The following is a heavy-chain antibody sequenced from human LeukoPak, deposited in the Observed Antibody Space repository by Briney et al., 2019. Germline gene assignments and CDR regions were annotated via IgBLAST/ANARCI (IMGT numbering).Heavy chain of an antibody. J-gene: IGHJ4*02. CDR1: GFTFSSYA. CDR2: ISYDGSNK. Sequence: GGSLRLSCAASGFTFSSYAMHWVRQAPGKGLEWVAVISYDGSNKYYADSVKGRFTISRDNSKNTLYLQMNSLRAEDTAVYYCAKDGSWATVTYFDYWGQGTLVTVSS. CDR3: AKDGSWATVTYFDY. V-gene: IGHV3-30-3*01. D-gene: IGHD4-17*01.